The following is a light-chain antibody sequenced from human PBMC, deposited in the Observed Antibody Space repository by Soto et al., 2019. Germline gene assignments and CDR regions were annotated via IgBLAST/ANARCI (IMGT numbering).Light chain of an antibody. Sequence: ESVLTQSPGTLSLSPGERATLSCRASQSVSSSYLAWYQQKPGQAPRLFIYGASSRATGIPDRFSGSGSGTDFTLTISRLEPEDFAVYYCQQYTSSPQTFGQGTKVDIK. J-gene: IGKJ1*01. CDR3: QQYTSSPQT. CDR1: QSVSSSY. V-gene: IGKV3-20*01. CDR2: GAS.